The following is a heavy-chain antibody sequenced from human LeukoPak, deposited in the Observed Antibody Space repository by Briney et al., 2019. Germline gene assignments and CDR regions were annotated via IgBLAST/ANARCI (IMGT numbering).Heavy chain of an antibody. Sequence: GGSLRLSCAASGFTVSRYSMNWVRQAPGKGLEWVSSISSSSSYIYYADSVKGRFTISRDNAKNSLYLQMNSLRAEDTAVYYCASSSPNWFDPWGQGTLVTVSS. J-gene: IGHJ5*02. D-gene: IGHD2-2*01. V-gene: IGHV3-21*01. CDR3: ASSSPNWFDP. CDR1: GFTVSRYS. CDR2: ISSSSSYI.